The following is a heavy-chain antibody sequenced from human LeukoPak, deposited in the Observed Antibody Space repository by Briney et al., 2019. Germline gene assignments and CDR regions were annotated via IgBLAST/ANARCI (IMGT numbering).Heavy chain of an antibody. Sequence: GGSLRLSCVVSGFTFSSFAMTRVRQAPGRGLEWVSSIRGSGGGTDYADPVRGRFTISRDNSKNTLYLQMNSLRAEDTAIYYCSRDPNGDYVGAFDFQRWGQGTLVTVSS. CDR3: SRDPNGDYVGAFDFQR. V-gene: IGHV3-23*01. J-gene: IGHJ1*01. D-gene: IGHD4-17*01. CDR2: IRGSGGGT. CDR1: GFTFSSFA.